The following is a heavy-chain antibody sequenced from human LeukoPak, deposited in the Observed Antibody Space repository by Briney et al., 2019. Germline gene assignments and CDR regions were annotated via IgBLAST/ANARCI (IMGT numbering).Heavy chain of an antibody. V-gene: IGHV4-59*01. CDR2: IYYSGST. D-gene: IGHD3-3*01. CDR1: GGSISSYY. Sequence: PSETLSLTCTVSGGSISSYYWSWIRQPPGKGLEWIGYIYYSGSTNYNPSLKSRVTISVDTSKNQFSLKLSSVTAADTAVYYCARDRGFGVFDYWGQGTLVTVSS. J-gene: IGHJ4*02. CDR3: ARDRGFGVFDY.